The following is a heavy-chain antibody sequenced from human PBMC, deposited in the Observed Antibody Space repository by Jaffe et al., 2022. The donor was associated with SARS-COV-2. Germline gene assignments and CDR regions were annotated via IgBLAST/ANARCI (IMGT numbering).Heavy chain of an antibody. J-gene: IGHJ4*02. CDR3: ARGRGYSSSWYQGGLGY. CDR2: IYYSGST. CDR1: GGSISSGDYY. Sequence: QVQLQESGPGLVKPSQTLSLTCTVSGGSISSGDYYWSWIRQPPGKGLEWIGYIYYSGSTYYNPSLKSRVTISVDTSKNQFSLKLSSVTAADTAVYYCARGRGYSSSWYQGGLGYWGQGTLVTVSS. D-gene: IGHD6-13*01. V-gene: IGHV4-30-4*01.